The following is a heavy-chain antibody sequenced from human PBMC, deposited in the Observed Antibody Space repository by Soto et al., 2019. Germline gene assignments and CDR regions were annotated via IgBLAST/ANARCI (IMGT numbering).Heavy chain of an antibody. CDR3: ARLIVVAGYEGGAFDI. CDR1: GGSISSSSYY. CDR2: IYYSGST. Sequence: QLQLQESGPGLVKPSETLSLTCTVSGGSISSSSYYWGWIRQPPGKGLEWIGSIYYSGSTYYNPSLQSRVTRPVDTSKNQVSLKLSSVTAADTAVYYCARLIVVAGYEGGAFDIWGQGTMVTVSS. V-gene: IGHV4-39*01. D-gene: IGHD6-19*01. J-gene: IGHJ3*02.